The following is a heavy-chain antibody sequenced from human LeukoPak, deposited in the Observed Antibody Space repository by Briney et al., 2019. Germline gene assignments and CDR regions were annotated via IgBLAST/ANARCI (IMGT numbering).Heavy chain of an antibody. CDR3: ARDSKASYFHY. J-gene: IGHJ4*02. Sequence: SETLSLTCTVSGGSISSYSWTWIRQPAGKGLEWIGRIYNSGSTDYSPSLKSRVTMSADTSKNQFSLKVTSVTAADTAVYYCARDSKASYFHYWGQGTLVTVSS. CDR1: GGSISSYS. V-gene: IGHV4-4*07. CDR2: IYNSGST.